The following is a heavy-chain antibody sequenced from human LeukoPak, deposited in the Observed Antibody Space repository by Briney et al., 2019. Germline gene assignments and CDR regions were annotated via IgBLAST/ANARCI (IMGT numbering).Heavy chain of an antibody. CDR3: ASPDKIVLN. V-gene: IGHV4-39*01. D-gene: IGHD2-8*01. CDR2: IYHRGNT. CDR1: GGSISSSSNY. J-gene: IGHJ4*02. Sequence: PSETLSLTCTVSGGSISSSSNYWGWLRQPPGRGLDWIGNIYHRGNTYYNPSPKSRVTISVDTSKNQFSLNLSSVTAADTAVYFCASPDKIVLNWGQGTLVTVSS.